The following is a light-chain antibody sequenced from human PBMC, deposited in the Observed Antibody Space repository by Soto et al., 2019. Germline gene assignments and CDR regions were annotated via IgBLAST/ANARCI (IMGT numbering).Light chain of an antibody. J-gene: IGKJ1*01. CDR3: QHSYSTPPT. Sequence: DIQMTQSPSSLSASVGDRVTITCRASQSISTYLNWYQQTPGKAPKLLIYAASSLQSGVPSRFSGSGSGTDFTLTISSLHPEDSATDYCQHSYSTPPTFGQGTKVDIK. V-gene: IGKV1-39*01. CDR1: QSISTY. CDR2: AAS.